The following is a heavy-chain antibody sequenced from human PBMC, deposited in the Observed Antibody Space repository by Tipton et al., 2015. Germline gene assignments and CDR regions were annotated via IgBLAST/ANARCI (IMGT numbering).Heavy chain of an antibody. Sequence: TLSLTCAVYDGSFSGYYWSWIRQPPGKGLEWIGEINHSGSTNYNPSLKSRVTISLDTSKNQFSLRLSSVTAADTAVYYCARGGGYSYGYSDYWGQGTLVTVSS. CDR1: DGSFSGYY. J-gene: IGHJ4*02. D-gene: IGHD5-18*01. CDR2: INHSGST. CDR3: ARGGGYSYGYSDY. V-gene: IGHV4-34*01.